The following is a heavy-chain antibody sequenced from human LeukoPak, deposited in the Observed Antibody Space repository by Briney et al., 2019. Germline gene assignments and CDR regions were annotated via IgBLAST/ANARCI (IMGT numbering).Heavy chain of an antibody. J-gene: IGHJ4*02. Sequence: PGGSLRLSCAASGFTVSSNYMSWVRQAPGKGLEWVSVIYSGGSTYYADSVKGRFTISRDNSKNSLYLQMNSLRAEDTAVYYCARDSSYSSSCFDYWGQGTLVTVSS. V-gene: IGHV3-66*01. D-gene: IGHD6-13*01. CDR2: IYSGGST. CDR3: ARDSSYSSSCFDY. CDR1: GFTVSSNY.